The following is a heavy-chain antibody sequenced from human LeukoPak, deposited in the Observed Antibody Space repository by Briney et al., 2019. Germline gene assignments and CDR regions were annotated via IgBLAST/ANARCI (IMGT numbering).Heavy chain of an antibody. CDR1: GGTFISYA. CDR2: IIPIFGTA. D-gene: IGHD3-3*01. CDR3: ARGVPPSYDFWSGYTPLDY. V-gene: IGHV1-69*01. Sequence: SVKVSCKASGGTFISYAISWVRQAPGQGLEWMGGIIPIFGTANYAQKFQGRVTITADESTSTAYMELSSLRSEDTAVYYCARGVPPSYDFWSGYTPLDYWGQGTLVTVSS. J-gene: IGHJ4*02.